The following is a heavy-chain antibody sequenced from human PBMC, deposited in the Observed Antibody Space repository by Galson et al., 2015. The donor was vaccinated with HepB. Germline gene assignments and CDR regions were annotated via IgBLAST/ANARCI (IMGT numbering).Heavy chain of an antibody. CDR2: INSDGSST. J-gene: IGHJ4*02. D-gene: IGHD2-15*01. V-gene: IGHV3-74*01. CDR3: ARDLSLIVVHVDY. CDR1: GFTVSLNY. Sequence: SLRLSCAVSGFTVSLNYMSWVRQAPGKGLEWVSRINSDGSSTSYADSVKGRFTISRDNAKNTLYLQMNSLRAEDTAVYYCARDLSLIVVHVDYWGQGTLVTVSS.